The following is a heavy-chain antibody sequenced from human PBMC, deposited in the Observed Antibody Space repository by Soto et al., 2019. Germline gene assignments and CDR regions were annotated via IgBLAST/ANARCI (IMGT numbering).Heavy chain of an antibody. D-gene: IGHD2-15*01. V-gene: IGHV1-3*01. Sequence: ASVKVSCKASGYTFTSYVMHWVRQAPGQRLEWMGWINAGNGNTKYSQKFQGRVTITRDTSASTAYMELSSLTSEDTGVYYCARGPCSGGSCYSDYWGQGTLDTVSS. J-gene: IGHJ4*02. CDR1: GYTFTSYV. CDR3: ARGPCSGGSCYSDY. CDR2: INAGNGNT.